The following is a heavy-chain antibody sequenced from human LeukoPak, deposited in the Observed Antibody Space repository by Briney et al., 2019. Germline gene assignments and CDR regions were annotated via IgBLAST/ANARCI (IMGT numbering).Heavy chain of an antibody. CDR3: VTNGGGDSGYGNFDY. D-gene: IGHD5-12*01. Sequence: GGSLRLSCAVSGFTFDDYAMHWVRQGPGKGLEWVSGINWNSDSIGYAVRGRFTISRDNAKNSLYLQMNSLRVEDTALYYCVTNGGGDSGYGNFDYWGQGTLVTVSS. V-gene: IGHV3-9*01. CDR2: INWNSDSI. J-gene: IGHJ4*02. CDR1: GFTFDDYA.